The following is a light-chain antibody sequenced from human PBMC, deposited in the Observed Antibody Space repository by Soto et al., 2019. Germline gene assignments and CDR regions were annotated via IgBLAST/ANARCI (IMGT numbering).Light chain of an antibody. V-gene: IGKV4-1*01. J-gene: IGKJ4*01. CDR2: WAS. CDR1: QSVLYSSNNKND. CDR3: QQYYSTLT. Sequence: DIVMTQSPDSLAVSLGERATINCKSSQSVLYSSNNKNDLAWYQQKPGQPPKLLIYWASTRESGVPDRFSGSGSGTDFTLTISSLQAEDVAVYYCQQYYSTLTFCGGTKVEIK.